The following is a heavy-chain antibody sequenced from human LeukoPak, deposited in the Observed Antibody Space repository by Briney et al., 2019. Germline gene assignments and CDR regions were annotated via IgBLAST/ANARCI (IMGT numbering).Heavy chain of an antibody. Sequence: GGSLRLSCAASGFTVSSNYMNWVRQAPGKGLEWVSVIYGGGNIYYADSVKGRFTISRDNSKNTLYLQMNSLRAQDTAVYYCARGAGYNYPYYFDYWGQGTLVTVSS. CDR3: ARGAGYNYPYYFDY. CDR2: IYGGGNI. CDR1: GFTVSSNY. J-gene: IGHJ4*02. V-gene: IGHV3-53*01. D-gene: IGHD5-24*01.